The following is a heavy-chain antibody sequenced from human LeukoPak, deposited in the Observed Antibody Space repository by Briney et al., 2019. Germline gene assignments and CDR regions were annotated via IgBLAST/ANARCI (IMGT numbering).Heavy chain of an antibody. CDR3: ARGRANCSSTSCYVRWVGWFDP. J-gene: IGHJ5*02. D-gene: IGHD2-2*01. V-gene: IGHV1-69*13. Sequence: SVKVSCKASGGTFSSYAISWVRQAPGQGLEWMGGIIPIFGTANYAQKFQGRVTITADESTSTAYMELSSLRSEDTAVYYCARGRANCSSTSCYVRWVGWFDPWGQGTLVTVSS. CDR2: IIPIFGTA. CDR1: GGTFSSYA.